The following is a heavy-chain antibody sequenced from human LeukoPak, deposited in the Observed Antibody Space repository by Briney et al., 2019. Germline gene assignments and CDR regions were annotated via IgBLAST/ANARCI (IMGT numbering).Heavy chain of an antibody. CDR2: ISGSGGST. Sequence: PGASLRLSCAASGFTFSSYAMSWVRQAPGKGLEWVSAISGSGGSTYYADSAKGRFTISRDNSKNTLYLQMNSLRAEDTAVYYCARYYDSSGYYYPPYFDYWGQGTLVTVSS. J-gene: IGHJ4*02. D-gene: IGHD3-22*01. CDR3: ARYYDSSGYYYPPYFDY. CDR1: GFTFSSYA. V-gene: IGHV3-23*01.